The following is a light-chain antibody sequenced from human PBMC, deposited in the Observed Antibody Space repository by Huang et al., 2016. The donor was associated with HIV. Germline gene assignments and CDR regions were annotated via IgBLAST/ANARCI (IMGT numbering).Light chain of an antibody. CDR3: QQRGNWPGIT. V-gene: IGKV3-11*01. CDR1: QSVSSC. Sequence: EIVLTQSPATLSLSPGESATLSCRASQSVSSCSVWYHQKPGQAPRLLIYDASNRATGIPARISGSGAGTDFTLTISGLEPEDFAVYYCQQRGNWPGITFGPGTKVDIK. CDR2: DAS. J-gene: IGKJ3*01.